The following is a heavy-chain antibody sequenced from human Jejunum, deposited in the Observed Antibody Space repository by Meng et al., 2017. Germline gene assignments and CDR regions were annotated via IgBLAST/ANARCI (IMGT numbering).Heavy chain of an antibody. CDR3: AKDFSSTWYKDY. V-gene: IGHV3-23*01. Sequence: GESLKISCAAPGFTLSSNGMSWVRQAPGKGLEWVSSIRLGGGGTKYADSVQGRFTISRDDSKNTLYLQMNSLSAEDTAIYYCAKDFSSTWYKDYWGQGTLVTVSS. CDR1: GFTLSSNG. CDR2: IRLGGGGT. D-gene: IGHD2-2*01. J-gene: IGHJ4*02.